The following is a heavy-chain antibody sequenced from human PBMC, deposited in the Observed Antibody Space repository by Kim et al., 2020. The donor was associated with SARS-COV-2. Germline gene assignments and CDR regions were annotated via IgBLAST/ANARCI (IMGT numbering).Heavy chain of an antibody. Sequence: MKDRFTITRDNSKNTLYLQMNSLKPENTARYYCAKPPQIYSSIWYTWWFDLWGRGTLVTVAS. J-gene: IGHJ2*01. D-gene: IGHD6-13*01. CDR3: AKPPQIYSSIWYTWWFDL. V-gene: IGHV3-23*01.